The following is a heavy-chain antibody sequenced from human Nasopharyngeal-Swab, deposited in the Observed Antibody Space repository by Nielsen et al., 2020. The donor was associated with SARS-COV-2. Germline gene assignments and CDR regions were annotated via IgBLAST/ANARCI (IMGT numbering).Heavy chain of an antibody. D-gene: IGHD3-3*01. CDR3: ARMYYDFWSGYYEVYSWFDP. CDR2: IYYSGST. J-gene: IGHJ5*02. V-gene: IGHV4-39*01. Sequence: RQAPGKGLEWIGSIYYSGSTYYNPSLKSRVTISVDTSKNQFSLKLSSVTAADTAVYYCARMYYDFWSGYYEVYSWFDPWGQGTLVTVSS.